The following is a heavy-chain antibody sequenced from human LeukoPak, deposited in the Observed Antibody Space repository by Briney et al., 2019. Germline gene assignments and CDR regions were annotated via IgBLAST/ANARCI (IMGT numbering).Heavy chain of an antibody. J-gene: IGHJ5*02. CDR2: INPNSGST. Sequence: ASVKVSCKASGYTFTGYYIHWVRQAPGQGLEWMGWINPNSGSTNYAQKFQGRVTVTRDTSFSTAYMELSRLSSDDTAVYYCARIGKQLNWFDPWGQGTLVTVSS. D-gene: IGHD6-13*01. CDR1: GYTFTGYY. V-gene: IGHV1-2*02. CDR3: ARIGKQLNWFDP.